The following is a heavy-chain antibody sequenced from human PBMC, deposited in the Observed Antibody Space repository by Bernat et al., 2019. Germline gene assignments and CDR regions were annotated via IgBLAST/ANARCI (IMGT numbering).Heavy chain of an antibody. V-gene: IGHV1-69*02. CDR1: GGTFSSYT. D-gene: IGHD3-22*01. CDR3: ASSVYDSSGYYDY. Sequence: QVQLVQSGAEVKKPGSSVKVSCKASGGTFSSYTISWVRQAPGQGLEWMGRIIPILGIANYAQKFQGRVTITADKSTSTAYMELSSLRSEETAVYYCASSVYDSSGYYDYWGQGTLATVSS. CDR2: IIPILGIA. J-gene: IGHJ4*02.